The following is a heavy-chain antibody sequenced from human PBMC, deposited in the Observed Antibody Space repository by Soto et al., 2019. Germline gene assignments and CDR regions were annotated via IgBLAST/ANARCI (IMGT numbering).Heavy chain of an antibody. CDR1: GYTFTSYD. CDR3: ARGQGYCISTSCYFDY. J-gene: IGHJ4*02. V-gene: IGHV1-8*01. D-gene: IGHD2-2*01. Sequence: ASVKVSCKASGYTFTSYDINWVRQATGQGLEWMGWMNPNSGNTGYAQKFQGRVTMTRNTSISTAYMELSSLRSEDTAVYYCARGQGYCISTSCYFDYWGQGTLVTVSS. CDR2: MNPNSGNT.